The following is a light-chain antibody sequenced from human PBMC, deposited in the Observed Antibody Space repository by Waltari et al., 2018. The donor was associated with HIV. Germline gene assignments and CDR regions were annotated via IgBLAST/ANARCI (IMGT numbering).Light chain of an antibody. CDR2: RNN. J-gene: IGLJ3*02. V-gene: IGLV1-47*01. CDR1: SSNTGSHN. CDR3: ATRDGSLKV. Sequence: QSVLTQPPSASGTPGQGVTISCVGASSNTGSHNVYWYQQLPGTAPKVLIYRNNQRPSGVPDRFSGSKSGASASLTISGLRSADEAVYFCATRDGSLKVFGGGTKLTVL.